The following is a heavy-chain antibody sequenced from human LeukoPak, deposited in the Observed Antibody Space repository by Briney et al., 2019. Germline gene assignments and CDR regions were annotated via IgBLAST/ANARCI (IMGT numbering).Heavy chain of an antibody. CDR2: IYHSGST. Sequence: SETLSLTCAVSGGSISSSNWWSWVRQPPGKGLEWIEEIYHSGSTNYNPSLKSRVTISVDTSKNQFSLKLSSVTAADTAVYYCARAVYYYGSGSYYYYYGMDVWGKGTTVTVSS. V-gene: IGHV4-4*02. CDR3: ARAVYYYGSGSYYYYYGMDV. J-gene: IGHJ6*04. D-gene: IGHD3-10*01. CDR1: GGSISSSNW.